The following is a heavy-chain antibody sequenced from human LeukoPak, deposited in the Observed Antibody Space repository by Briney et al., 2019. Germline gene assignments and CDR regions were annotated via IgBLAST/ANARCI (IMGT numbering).Heavy chain of an antibody. Sequence: GASVKVSCKASGYTFTTYYMYWVRQAPGQGLEWMGIVNPSSGSTSYAQKFQGRVTMTRDTSTSTFYMELRSLKSEDTAVYYCARDGEYYDSSGSYFDYWGQGTLVTVSS. J-gene: IGHJ4*02. V-gene: IGHV1-46*01. D-gene: IGHD3-22*01. CDR1: GYTFTTYY. CDR2: VNPSSGST. CDR3: ARDGEYYDSSGSYFDY.